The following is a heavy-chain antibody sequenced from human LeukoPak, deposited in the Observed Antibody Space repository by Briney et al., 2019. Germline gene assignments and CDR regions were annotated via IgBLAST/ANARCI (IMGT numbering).Heavy chain of an antibody. V-gene: IGHV3-23*01. D-gene: IGHD3-22*01. CDR2: ISGSGGST. CDR1: GFTFSNYA. CDR3: ARAMMVVANLWGVFDY. Sequence: PGGALRLSCAASGFTFSNYAMSWVRQAPGKGLEWVSGISGSGGSTYYADSVKGRFTISRDNSKNTLYLQMNSLRAEDTALYYCARAMMVVANLWGVFDYWGQGTLVTVSS. J-gene: IGHJ4*02.